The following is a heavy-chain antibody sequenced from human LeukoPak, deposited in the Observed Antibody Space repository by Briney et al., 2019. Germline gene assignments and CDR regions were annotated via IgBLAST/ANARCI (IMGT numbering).Heavy chain of an antibody. D-gene: IGHD2-21*01. J-gene: IGHJ5*02. Sequence: ASVKVSCKASGYTFTGYYMHWVRQAPGQGLEWMGWINPNSGGTNYAQKFQGRVTMTRDTSISPPYMEMSRLRADDTAVYYCARDLCGGDCYNIDPWGQGTLDTVSS. CDR2: INPNSGGT. CDR3: ARDLCGGDCYNIDP. CDR1: GYTFTGYY. V-gene: IGHV1-2*02.